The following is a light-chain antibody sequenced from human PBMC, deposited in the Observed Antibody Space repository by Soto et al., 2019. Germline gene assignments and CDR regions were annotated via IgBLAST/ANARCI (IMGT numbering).Light chain of an antibody. CDR2: AAS. V-gene: IGKV3-15*01. Sequence: DIVMTQSPATLSVSVGERVTITCRASQSVSSDLAWYQHKPGQAPRLLIYAASTRPSGIPSRFSGSGSGTEFTLTISSLQSVDFAVYYCQQYDNSPHTFGQGTKVDIK. CDR1: QSVSSD. J-gene: IGKJ1*01. CDR3: QQYDNSPHT.